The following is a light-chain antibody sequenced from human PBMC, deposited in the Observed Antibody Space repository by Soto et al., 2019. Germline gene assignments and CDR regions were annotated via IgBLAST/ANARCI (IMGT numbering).Light chain of an antibody. J-gene: IGKJ1*01. Sequence: DIVLTQSPDTLSLSPGDRATLSCRASQSLSANSLAWYQHIPGQAPRLLIFGASNRASGIPDRFSATGSGTDFTLTISGLEPEDFAVYYCHQYETSLQPFGQGTRLEVK. CDR3: HQYETSLQP. CDR1: QSLSANS. V-gene: IGKV3-20*01. CDR2: GAS.